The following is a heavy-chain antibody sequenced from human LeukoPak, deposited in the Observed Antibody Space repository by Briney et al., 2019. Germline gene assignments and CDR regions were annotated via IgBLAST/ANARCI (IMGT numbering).Heavy chain of an antibody. D-gene: IGHD2-21*01. J-gene: IGHJ4*02. Sequence: AGPLRLSCAASGVTFSSYAMKWIRQAPGKGLEDISSIVGDGGTTYYVDAVKGRFTISRDNSQNTLYLQMESLRAEDMAVYYCARVRHGGDCFDYWGQGTLVTVSS. CDR2: IVGDGGTT. CDR1: GVTFSSYA. V-gene: IGHV3-64*02. CDR3: ARVRHGGDCFDY.